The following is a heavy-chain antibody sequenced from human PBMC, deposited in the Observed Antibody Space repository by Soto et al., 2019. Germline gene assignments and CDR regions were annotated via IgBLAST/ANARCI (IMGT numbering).Heavy chain of an antibody. CDR2: INPNSGGT. CDR3: ARDMSGYDYEDLDY. V-gene: IGHV1-2*04. CDR1: GYTFTGYY. J-gene: IGHJ4*02. D-gene: IGHD5-12*01. Sequence: ASVKVSCKASGYTFTGYYMHWVRQAPGQGLEWMGWINPNSGGTNYAQKFQGWVTMTRDTSISTAYMELSRLRSDDTAVYYCARDMSGYDYEDLDYWGQGTLVTVSS.